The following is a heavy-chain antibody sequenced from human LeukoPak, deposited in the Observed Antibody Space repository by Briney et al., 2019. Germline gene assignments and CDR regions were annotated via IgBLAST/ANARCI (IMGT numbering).Heavy chain of an antibody. CDR1: GYTFTSYG. J-gene: IGHJ3*02. CDR3: ASRVRATTGSDAFDI. Sequence: ASVKVSCKASGYTFTSYGMSWVRQAPGQGLEWMGWISAYSGNTNYAQKLQGRVTMTTDTSTSTVYMELRSLRSDDTAVYYCASRVRATTGSDAFDIWGQGTMVTVSS. D-gene: IGHD1-26*01. CDR2: ISAYSGNT. V-gene: IGHV1-18*01.